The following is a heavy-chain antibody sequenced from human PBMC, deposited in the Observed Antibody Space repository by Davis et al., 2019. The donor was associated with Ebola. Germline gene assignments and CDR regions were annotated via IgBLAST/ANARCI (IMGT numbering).Heavy chain of an antibody. CDR2: IKQDGSEK. Sequence: GESLKISCAASGFTFSSYWMSWVRQTPGKGLEWVANIKQDGSEKYYVDSVKGRFTISRDNAKNSLYLQMNSLRAEDTAVYYCARGGRVVVAATGCLDYWGQGTLVTVSS. CDR1: GFTFSSYW. V-gene: IGHV3-7*03. D-gene: IGHD2-15*01. CDR3: ARGGRVVVAATGCLDY. J-gene: IGHJ4*02.